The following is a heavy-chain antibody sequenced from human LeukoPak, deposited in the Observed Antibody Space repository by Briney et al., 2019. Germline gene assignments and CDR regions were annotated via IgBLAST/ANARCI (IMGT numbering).Heavy chain of an antibody. D-gene: IGHD1-26*01. CDR1: GFKFSDYG. Sequence: GGSLRLSCAASGFKFSDYGMIWVRQAPGKGLEWVSSISSSSSYTYYADSMKGRFTISRDNAKNSLYLQMNSLRAEDTAVYYCGRDKLVGATILDFWGQGTLVTVSS. CDR3: GRDKLVGATILDF. CDR2: ISSSSSYT. V-gene: IGHV3-21*01. J-gene: IGHJ4*02.